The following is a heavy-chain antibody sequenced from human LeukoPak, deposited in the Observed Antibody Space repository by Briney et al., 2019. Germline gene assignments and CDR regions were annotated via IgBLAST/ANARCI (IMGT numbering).Heavy chain of an antibody. CDR2: ISSSSSYI. Sequence: PGGSLRLSCAASGFTFSSYSMNWVRQAPGKGLEWVSSISSSSSYIYYADSVKGRFTISRDNAKNSLYLQMNSLRAEDTAVYYCARDLRGSCPTGAWGQGTLVTVSS. CDR3: ARDLRGSCPTGA. J-gene: IGHJ5*02. D-gene: IGHD2-2*01. V-gene: IGHV3-21*01. CDR1: GFTFSSYS.